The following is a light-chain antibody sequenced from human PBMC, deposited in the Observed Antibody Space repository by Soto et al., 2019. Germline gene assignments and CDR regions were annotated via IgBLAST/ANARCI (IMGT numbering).Light chain of an antibody. CDR3: LHLNSYSPDT. Sequence: DIQLTQSPSFLSASVGDRVTITGRASQGISSFLAWYQQKPGKAPELLIFAASTLQNGVPSRFSGSGSGTEFTLTISRLQPEDFATYYCLHLNSYSPDTFGPGTKVDVK. J-gene: IGKJ3*01. CDR2: AAS. CDR1: QGISSF. V-gene: IGKV1-9*01.